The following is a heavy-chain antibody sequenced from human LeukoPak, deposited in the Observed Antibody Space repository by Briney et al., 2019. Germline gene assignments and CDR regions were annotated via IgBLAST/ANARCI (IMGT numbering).Heavy chain of an antibody. CDR1: GYSISSGYY. CDR3: ARRIGAAFDI. J-gene: IGHJ3*02. Sequence: SETLSLTCGVSGYSISSGYYWGWIRQPPGKGLEWIGSIYHSGSTYYNPSLKSRVTISVDTSKNQFSLKLSSVTAADTAVYYCARRIGAAFDIWGQGTMVTVSS. V-gene: IGHV4-38-2*01. CDR2: IYHSGST.